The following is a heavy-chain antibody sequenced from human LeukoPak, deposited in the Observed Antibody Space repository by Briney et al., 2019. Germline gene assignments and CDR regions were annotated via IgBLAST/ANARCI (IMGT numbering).Heavy chain of an antibody. D-gene: IGHD3-3*01. J-gene: IGHJ5*02. CDR2: IYYSGST. V-gene: IGHV4-30-4*08. CDR3: ARGNFYYDFWSGYPRAWFDP. CDR1: GGSISSGDYY. Sequence: SQTLSLTCTVSGGSISSGDYYWSWIRQPPGKGLEWIGYIYYSGSTYYNPSLKSRVTISVDTSKNQFSLKLSSVTAADTAVYYCARGNFYYDFWSGYPRAWFDPWGQGTLVTVSS.